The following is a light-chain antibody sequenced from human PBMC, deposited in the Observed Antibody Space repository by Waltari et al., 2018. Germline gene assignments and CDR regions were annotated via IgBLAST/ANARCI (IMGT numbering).Light chain of an antibody. Sequence: QSALTQPPSASGSPGQSVPISCTAASAHRGFNSVSWYQQHPGKAPTIIIFGVTKRPSGVPDRFSGSKSGNTASLTVSGLQVEDEAHYYCSLSGGINNFVVFGGGTKLTVL. CDR1: SAHRGFNS. CDR2: GVT. CDR3: SLSGGINNFVV. V-gene: IGLV2-8*01. J-gene: IGLJ2*01.